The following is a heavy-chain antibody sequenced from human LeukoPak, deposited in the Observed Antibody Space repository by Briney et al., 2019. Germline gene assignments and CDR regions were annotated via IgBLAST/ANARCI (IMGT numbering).Heavy chain of an antibody. D-gene: IGHD3-3*01. CDR3: AKRAGPLLEWPPIYYYYYMDV. Sequence: PGGSLRLSCAASGFSFSSYAMSWVRQAPVRGLEWVASMKGGGGDTFYADSVKGRFTISRDNSKNTLYLQMNSLRAEDTAVYYCAKRAGPLLEWPPIYYYYYMDVWGKGTTVTVSS. CDR1: GFSFSSYA. J-gene: IGHJ6*03. V-gene: IGHV3-23*01. CDR2: MKGGGGDT.